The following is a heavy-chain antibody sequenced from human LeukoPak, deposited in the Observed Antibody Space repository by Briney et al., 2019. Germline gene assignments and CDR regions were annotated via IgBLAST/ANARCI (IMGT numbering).Heavy chain of an antibody. CDR3: ARSRGATH. J-gene: IGHJ4*02. CDR2: IGGSSGYT. V-gene: IGHV3-11*03. CDR1: GFTFNDYY. D-gene: IGHD3-16*01. Sequence: GGSLRLSCAASGFTFNDYYMSWIRQAPGEGLEWVSYIGGSSGYTDYAGSVKGRFTISRDNAKNSLYLEMTSLRPEDTAVYYCARSRGATHWGQGTLVTVSS.